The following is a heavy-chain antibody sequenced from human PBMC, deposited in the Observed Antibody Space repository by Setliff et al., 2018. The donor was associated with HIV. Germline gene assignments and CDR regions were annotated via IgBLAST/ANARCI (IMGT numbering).Heavy chain of an antibody. CDR2: INLDGSDR. Sequence: QPGGSLRLSCAAAGFPFSAYNIHWVRQAPGRGPVWVARINLDGSDRTYADSVKGRFTISRDNAKNTLYLQMDSLRGEDSAMYYCVRDMTNGWYTDCWGQGTLVTVSS. CDR3: VRDMTNGWYTDC. D-gene: IGHD6-19*01. V-gene: IGHV3-74*01. CDR1: GFPFSAYN. J-gene: IGHJ1*01.